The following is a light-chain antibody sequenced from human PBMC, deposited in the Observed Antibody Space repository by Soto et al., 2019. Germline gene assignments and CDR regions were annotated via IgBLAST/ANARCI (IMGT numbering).Light chain of an antibody. CDR3: QQYNNWPPYT. Sequence: EIVMTQSPDTLSVSPGERATFSCRARQRVRSNLAWYQQKPGQAPRLLIYGASTRATGIPAKFSGSGSGTEFTLTISSLQSEDFAVYYCQQYNNWPPYTFGQGTKLEIK. V-gene: IGKV3-15*01. CDR1: QRVRSN. J-gene: IGKJ2*01. CDR2: GAS.